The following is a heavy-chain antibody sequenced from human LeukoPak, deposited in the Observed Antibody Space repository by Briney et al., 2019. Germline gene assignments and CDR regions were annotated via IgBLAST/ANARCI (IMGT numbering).Heavy chain of an antibody. Sequence: GGSLRLFCAASGFTFSSYAMSWVRQAPGKGLEWVSAIRGSGDRTHYADSVKGRFTISRDNSKNTLYLQMNSLRAEDTAVYYCAKISGITMIVVENHWGQGTLVTVSS. CDR1: GFTFSSYA. CDR3: AKISGITMIVVENH. J-gene: IGHJ5*02. CDR2: IRGSGDRT. V-gene: IGHV3-23*01. D-gene: IGHD3-22*01.